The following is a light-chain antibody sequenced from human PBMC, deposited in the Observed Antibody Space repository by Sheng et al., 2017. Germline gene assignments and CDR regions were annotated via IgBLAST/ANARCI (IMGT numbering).Light chain of an antibody. CDR1: QSVGTS. CDR3: QQRSNWPPYT. CDR2: DAS. Sequence: LTQSPAFLSLSPGEGATLSCRASQSVGTSLGWYQQKVGQPPRLLIYDASNRATGIPVRFSGNGSGTDFTLTISSLEPEDFAVYYCQQRSNWPPYTFGQGTKLEIK. J-gene: IGKJ2*01. V-gene: IGKV3-11*01.